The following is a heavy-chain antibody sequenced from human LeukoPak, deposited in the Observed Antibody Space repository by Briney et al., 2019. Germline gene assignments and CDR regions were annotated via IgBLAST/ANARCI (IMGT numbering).Heavy chain of an antibody. CDR3: ARRWAYSSSFRDVNDAFDI. V-gene: IGHV1-69*01. D-gene: IGHD6-13*01. J-gene: IGHJ3*02. CDR1: GGTFSSYA. Sequence: SVKVSCKASGGTFSSYAISWVRQAPGQGLEWMGGIIPIFGTANYAQKFQGRVTITADESTSTAYMELSSLRSEDTAVYYCARRWAYSSSFRDVNDAFDIWGQGTMVTVSS. CDR2: IIPIFGTA.